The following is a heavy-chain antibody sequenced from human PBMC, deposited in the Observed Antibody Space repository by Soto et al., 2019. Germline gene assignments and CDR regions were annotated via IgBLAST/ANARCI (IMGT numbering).Heavy chain of an antibody. J-gene: IGHJ4*02. CDR1: GYTFTSYY. CDR2: INPITGGT. Sequence: SVKFPCKASGYTFTSYYIHWVRQAPGQGLEWMGWINPITGGTNYAPKFQGRVTMTRDTSITTAYMELSRLRSDDTAVYYCARNYYDSSDRDYLDYWGQGTPVTVSS. V-gene: IGHV1-2*02. D-gene: IGHD3-22*01. CDR3: ARNYYDSSDRDYLDY.